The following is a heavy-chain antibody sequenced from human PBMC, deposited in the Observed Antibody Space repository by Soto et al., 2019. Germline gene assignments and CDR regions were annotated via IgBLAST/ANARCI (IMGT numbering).Heavy chain of an antibody. D-gene: IGHD3-10*01. CDR1: GFTFSSYS. CDR3: ATLPYGSGTNYYYYYMDV. J-gene: IGHJ6*03. V-gene: IGHV3-48*01. CDR2: ISSSSSTI. Sequence: GGSLRLSCAASGFTFSSYSMNWVRQAPGKGLEWVSYISSSSSTIYYADSVKGRFTISRDNAKNSLYLQMNSLRAEDTAVYYCATLPYGSGTNYYYYYMDVWGKGTTVTVSS.